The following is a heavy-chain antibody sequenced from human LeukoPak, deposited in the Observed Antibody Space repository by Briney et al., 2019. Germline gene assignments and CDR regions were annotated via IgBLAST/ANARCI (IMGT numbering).Heavy chain of an antibody. CDR2: IYTSGST. V-gene: IGHV4-61*02. CDR3: ARASMGYYFDY. J-gene: IGHJ4*02. D-gene: IGHD5-24*01. Sequence: SQTLSLTCTVSGGSISSGSYCCSWIRQPAGKGLEWIGRIYTSGSTNYNPSLKSRVTISVDTSKNQFSLELSSVTAADTAVYYCARASMGYYFDYWGQGTLVTVSS. CDR1: GGSISSGSYC.